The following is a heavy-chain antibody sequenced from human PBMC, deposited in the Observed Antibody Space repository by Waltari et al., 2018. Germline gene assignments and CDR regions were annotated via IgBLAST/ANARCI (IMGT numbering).Heavy chain of an antibody. J-gene: IGHJ3*02. CDR2: IYTSGST. Sequence: QVQLQESGPGLVKPSQTLSLTCTVPGGPISSGSYSWSWIRQPAGKGLEWIGRIYTSGSTNYNPSLKSRVTIAVDTSKNQFSLKLSSVTAADTAVYYCARAVIAMSAFDIWGQGTMVTVSS. CDR1: GGPISSGSYS. V-gene: IGHV4-61*02. CDR3: ARAVIAMSAFDI. D-gene: IGHD2-21*01.